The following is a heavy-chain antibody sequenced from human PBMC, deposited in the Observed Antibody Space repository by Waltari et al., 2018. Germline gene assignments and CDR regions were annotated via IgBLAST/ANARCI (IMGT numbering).Heavy chain of an antibody. CDR2: KSGSGVRK. Sequence: EVQLLESGGGFVQPGGSLRLSCSASGFPFRRYAMSWVRQAPGMGRVSGKSGSGVRKNYADAVKGRFTISRDKSKNTVYTQMNSLRAEDTAVYYGAKAGEWYCSSTSCAHIDYWGQGTMVTVSS. CDR3: AKAGEWYCSSTSCAHIDY. J-gene: IGHJ4*02. V-gene: IGHV3-23*01. CDR1: GFPFRRYA. D-gene: IGHD2-2*01.